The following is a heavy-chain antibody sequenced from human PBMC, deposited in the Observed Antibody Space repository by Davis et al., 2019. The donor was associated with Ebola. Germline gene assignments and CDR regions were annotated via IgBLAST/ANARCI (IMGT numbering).Heavy chain of an antibody. CDR3: ARAVFHEVLDY. D-gene: IGHD3-3*01. J-gene: IGHJ4*02. Sequence: GESLKISCAASGFNINDNFINWVRQAPGKGLEWVAVVSHSEREKFYADSVKGRFTISRDNSENTLYLQMNSLTADDTAVYYCARAVFHEVLDYWGQGTPVTVSS. CDR1: GFNINDNF. CDR2: VSHSEREK. V-gene: IGHV3-30*03.